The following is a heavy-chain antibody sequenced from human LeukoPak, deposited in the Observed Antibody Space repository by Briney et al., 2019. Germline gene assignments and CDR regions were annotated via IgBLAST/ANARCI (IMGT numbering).Heavy chain of an antibody. J-gene: IGHJ4*02. V-gene: IGHV3-23*01. CDR2: VNADGGNT. CDR3: TKRVKYGGTWDHFAD. Sequence: GGSLRLSCAASGFTFDNYRMSWVRQAPGKGLEWVSTVNADGGNTYYADSVKGRFTISRDNSKSTLILQMNGLRVEDTALYYCTKRVKYGGTWDHFADWGQGTLVTVSS. CDR1: GFTFDNYR. D-gene: IGHD1-26*01.